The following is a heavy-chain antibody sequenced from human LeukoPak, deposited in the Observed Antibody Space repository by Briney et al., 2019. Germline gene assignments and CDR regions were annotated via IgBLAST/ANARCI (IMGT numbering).Heavy chain of an antibody. J-gene: IGHJ4*02. CDR2: INTDNGDT. CDR3: ARDVSSSSDY. D-gene: IGHD6-6*01. Sequence: ASVKVSCKASGYSFTSYAMHWVRQAPGQGLEWMGWINTDNGDTKYSQKFQGRVTITRDTSASTAYMEVSSLRSEDTAVYYCARDVSSSSDYWGQGTLVTVSS. CDR1: GYSFTSYA. V-gene: IGHV1-3*04.